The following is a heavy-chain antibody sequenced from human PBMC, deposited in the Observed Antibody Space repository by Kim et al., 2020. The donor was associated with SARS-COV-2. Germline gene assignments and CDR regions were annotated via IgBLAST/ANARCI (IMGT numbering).Heavy chain of an antibody. V-gene: IGHV4-34*01. CDR3: ARRLSNTPGSGSHYLDL. CDR2: INHSGRT. CDR1: GGSFSGFY. D-gene: IGHD3-10*01. J-gene: IGHJ2*01. Sequence: SETLSLTCAVYGGSFSGFYWSWIRQPPGRGLEWIGEINHSGRTNYNPSLKSRVTISVDTSKNQFSLRLTSVTAADTAVYYCARRLSNTPGSGSHYLDLWG.